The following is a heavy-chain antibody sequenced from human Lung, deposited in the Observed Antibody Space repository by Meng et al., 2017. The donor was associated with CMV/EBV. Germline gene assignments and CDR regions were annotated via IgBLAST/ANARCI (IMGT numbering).Heavy chain of an antibody. CDR3: ATELITTAGTRRDY. D-gene: IGHD6-13*01. CDR2: INSDGSST. Sequence: GGSLRLXCAASGFTFSSYWMHWVRQVPGKGLVWVARINSDGSSTSYADSVKGRFTISRDNAKNTLYLQMNSLRAEDTAVYYCATELITTAGTRRDYWGQGTXVNVAS. J-gene: IGHJ4*02. CDR1: GFTFSSYW. V-gene: IGHV3-74*01.